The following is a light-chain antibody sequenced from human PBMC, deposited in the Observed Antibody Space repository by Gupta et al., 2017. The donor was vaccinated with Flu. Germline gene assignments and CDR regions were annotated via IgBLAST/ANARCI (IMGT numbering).Light chain of an antibody. V-gene: IGKV1-33*01. CDR3: KQYHSVPLT. CDR2: VGS. Sequence: PTPVSPSSGDRMSRYCQENQEIGDYLNWYQQKPGKSPKFLIYVGSNWNAGVPSRFTGSGSGTGFTLNISTLQAEDVAVYYCKQYHSVPLTFGEGTRVDIK. J-gene: IGKJ4*01. CDR1: QEIGDY.